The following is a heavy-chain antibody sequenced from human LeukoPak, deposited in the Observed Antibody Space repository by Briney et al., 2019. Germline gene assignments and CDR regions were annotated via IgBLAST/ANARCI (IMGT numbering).Heavy chain of an antibody. CDR1: GFTFSSYW. Sequence: GGSLRLSCAASGFTFSSYWMSWVRQAPGKGLEWVANMKQDGSETYYVDSVKGRFTISRDNAKDSLYLQMNSLRAEDTAVYYCARSLAAGFDFWGQGTMVSVSS. D-gene: IGHD6-25*01. V-gene: IGHV3-7*05. CDR2: MKQDGSET. J-gene: IGHJ3*01. CDR3: ARSLAAGFDF.